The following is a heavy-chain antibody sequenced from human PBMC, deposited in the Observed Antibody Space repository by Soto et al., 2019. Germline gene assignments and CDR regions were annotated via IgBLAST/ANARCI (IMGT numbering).Heavy chain of an antibody. V-gene: IGHV4-38-2*02. Sequence: ETLSLTCAVSGYSISSGYYWGWIRQTPGKGLEWIGNIYHSGSTYYNPSLKSRLTISLDTSKNQFSLKLSSVTAADTAVYYCARDPHISVRHWFDPWGQGTLVTVSS. CDR2: IYHSGST. J-gene: IGHJ5*02. D-gene: IGHD6-19*01. CDR3: ARDPHISVRHWFDP. CDR1: GYSISSGYY.